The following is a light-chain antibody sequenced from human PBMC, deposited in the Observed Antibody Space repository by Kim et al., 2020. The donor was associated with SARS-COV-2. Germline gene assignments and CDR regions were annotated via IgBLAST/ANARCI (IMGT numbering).Light chain of an antibody. CDR3: QVWDSSTWV. Sequence: SVALGQTASITCGGNNIVRRNVHWYQQRAGQAPVLVIYRDYNRPSGIPERFSGSNSGNTATLTISRAQGGDEADYYCQVWDSSTWVFGGGTQLTVL. J-gene: IGLJ3*02. V-gene: IGLV3-9*01. CDR2: RDY. CDR1: NIVRRN.